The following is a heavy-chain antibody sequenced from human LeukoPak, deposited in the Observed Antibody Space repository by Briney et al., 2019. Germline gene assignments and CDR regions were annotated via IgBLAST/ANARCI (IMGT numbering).Heavy chain of an antibody. CDR2: ITPNSGDT. CDR1: GHTFMDYY. V-gene: IGHV1-2*02. Sequence: ASVKVSCNTSGHTFMDYYIHWVRQAPGQGLEWMGRITPNSGDTNYAQKFQGRVTMTRDTSSTTAFMELSRLTSDDTAVYYCATEGRRDAFDVWGQETMVTVSS. J-gene: IGHJ3*01. CDR3: ATEGRRDAFDV.